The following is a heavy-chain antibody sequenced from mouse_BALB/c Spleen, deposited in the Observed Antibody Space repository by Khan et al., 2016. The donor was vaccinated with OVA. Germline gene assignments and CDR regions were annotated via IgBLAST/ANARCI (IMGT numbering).Heavy chain of an antibody. J-gene: IGHJ1*01. Sequence: QIQLVQSGPELKRPGETVKISCMASGYTFTDYSMHWVKQAPGKGLKWMGWINTETGEPTHADDFKGRFAFSLETSASTAYLQINNLKNEDPATYCGAGRKHWYFDVWGAGTTVTVSS. CDR3: AGRKHWYFDV. CDR2: INTETGEP. CDR1: GYTFTDYS. V-gene: IGHV9-2-1*01.